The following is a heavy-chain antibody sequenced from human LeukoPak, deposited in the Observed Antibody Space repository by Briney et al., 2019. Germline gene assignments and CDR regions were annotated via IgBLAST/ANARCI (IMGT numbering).Heavy chain of an antibody. CDR2: IYHSGCT. D-gene: IGHD6-13*01. Sequence: ELIGEIYHSGCTNSNPSLKSLLTISLDKSKPQFSLKLSSVTAADTAVYYCAAIAAAGNVYYWGQGTLVTVSS. CDR3: AAIAAAGNVYY. V-gene: IGHV4-4*02. J-gene: IGHJ4*02.